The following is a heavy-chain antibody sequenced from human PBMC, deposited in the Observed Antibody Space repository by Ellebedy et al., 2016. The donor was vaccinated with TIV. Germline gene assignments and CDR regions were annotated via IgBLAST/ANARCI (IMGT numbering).Heavy chain of an antibody. CDR3: ARADDVVVPAAIDYYYGMDV. D-gene: IGHD2-2*01. CDR1: GGSISSYY. J-gene: IGHJ6*02. Sequence: MPSETLSLTCTVSGGSISSYYWSWIRQPPGKGLEWIGYIYYSGSTNYNPSLKSRVTISVGTSKNQFSLKLSSVTAADTALYYCARADDVVVPAAIDYYYGMDVWGQGTTVTVSS. CDR2: IYYSGST. V-gene: IGHV4-59*01.